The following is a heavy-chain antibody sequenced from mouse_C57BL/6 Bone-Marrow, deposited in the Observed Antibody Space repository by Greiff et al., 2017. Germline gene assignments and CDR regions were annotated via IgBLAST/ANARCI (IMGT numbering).Heavy chain of an antibody. CDR3: ALSGYRYYAMDY. V-gene: IGHV14-3*01. D-gene: IGHD3-2*02. Sequence: VQLKESGTELVKPGASVKLSCKASGYTFTSYWMHWVKQRPGQGLEWIGRIDPANGNTKYAPKFQGKATITADTSSNTAYLQLSSLTSEDTAIYYCALSGYRYYAMDYWGQGTSVTVSS. J-gene: IGHJ4*01. CDR1: GYTFTSYW. CDR2: IDPANGNT.